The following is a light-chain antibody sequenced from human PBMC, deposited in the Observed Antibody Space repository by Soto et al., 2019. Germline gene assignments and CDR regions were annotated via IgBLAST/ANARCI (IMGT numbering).Light chain of an antibody. CDR1: QDISNY. Sequence: DIQMTQSPSSLSASVGDRVTITCRASQDISNYLAWYQQKPGKVPKLLIYAAYTLQSGVPSRFSGSGSGTDFTLTISSLQPEGVATYYCQKYNSAPRTFGGGTKVEIK. J-gene: IGKJ4*01. CDR3: QKYNSAPRT. V-gene: IGKV1-27*01. CDR2: AAY.